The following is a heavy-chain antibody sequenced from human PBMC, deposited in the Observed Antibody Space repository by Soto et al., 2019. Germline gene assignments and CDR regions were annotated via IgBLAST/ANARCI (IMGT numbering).Heavy chain of an antibody. J-gene: IGHJ6*02. V-gene: IGHV3-74*01. Sequence: GGSLRLSCAASGFTFSSYWMHWVRQAPGKGLVWVSRINSDGSSTSYADSVKDRFTISRDNAKNTLYLQMNSLRAEDTAVYYCARVVVSSSWSLEDYYYYYGMDVWGQGTTVTVSS. CDR1: GFTFSSYW. CDR3: ARVVVSSSWSLEDYYYYYGMDV. D-gene: IGHD6-13*01. CDR2: INSDGSST.